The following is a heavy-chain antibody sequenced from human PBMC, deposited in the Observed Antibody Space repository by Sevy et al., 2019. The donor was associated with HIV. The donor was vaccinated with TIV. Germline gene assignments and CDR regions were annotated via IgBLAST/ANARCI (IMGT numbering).Heavy chain of an antibody. CDR2: MSNTGSTI. Sequence: GGSLRLSCPASGFSFSIYSMNWVRQAPGRGLEWVSYMSNTGSTIHYADSVKGRFTISRDNAKNSLYLQMNSLRAEDTAVYYCASQRGGYERLYYFDYWGQGTLVTVSS. D-gene: IGHD5-12*01. J-gene: IGHJ4*02. CDR1: GFSFSIYS. CDR3: ASQRGGYERLYYFDY. V-gene: IGHV3-48*01.